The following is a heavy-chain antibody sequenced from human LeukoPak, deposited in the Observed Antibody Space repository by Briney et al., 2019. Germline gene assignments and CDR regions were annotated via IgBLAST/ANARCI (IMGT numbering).Heavy chain of an antibody. V-gene: IGHV4-34*01. CDR1: GGSFSGYY. CDR3: ARGLYCSSTSCRRFDP. CDR2: INHSGST. D-gene: IGHD2-2*01. J-gene: IGHJ5*02. Sequence: PSETLSLTCAVYGGSFSGYYWSWIRQPPGKGLEWIEEINHSGSTNYNPSLKSRVTISVDTSKNQFSLKLSSVTAADTAVYYCARGLYCSSTSCRRFDPWGQGTLVTVSS.